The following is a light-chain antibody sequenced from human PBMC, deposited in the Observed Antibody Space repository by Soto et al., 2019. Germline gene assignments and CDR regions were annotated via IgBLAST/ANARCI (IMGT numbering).Light chain of an antibody. V-gene: IGLV2-11*01. CDR3: CSYAGSYIWV. Sequence: QSALTQPRSVSGSPGQSVTISCTGKSTNVGGYKYVSWYQQHPGKVPKLMIYDVTKRPSGVPDRFSGSKSGNTASLTISGLQAEDEADYYCCSYAGSYIWVFGGGTKVTVL. CDR2: DVT. J-gene: IGLJ3*02. CDR1: STNVGGYKY.